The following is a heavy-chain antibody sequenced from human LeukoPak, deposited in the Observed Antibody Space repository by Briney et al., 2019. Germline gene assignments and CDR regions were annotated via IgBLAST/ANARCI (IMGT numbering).Heavy chain of an antibody. J-gene: IGHJ4*02. CDR2: MNPNSGNT. CDR1: GYTFTSYD. V-gene: IGHV1-8*01. D-gene: IGHD3-22*01. CDR3: ARAPGSSGYYSFDY. Sequence: ASVKVSCKASGYTFTSYDINWVRQATGQGLEWMGWMNPNSGNTGYAQKFQGRVTMTRNTSISTAYMELSSLRSEDTTVYYCARAPGSSGYYSFDYWGQGTLVTVSS.